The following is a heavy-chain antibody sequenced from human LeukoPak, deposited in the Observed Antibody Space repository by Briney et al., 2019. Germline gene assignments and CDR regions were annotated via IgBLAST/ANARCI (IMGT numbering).Heavy chain of an antibody. D-gene: IGHD6-19*01. CDR2: IRIKANSYAT. CDR3: TRPGYSSGWTDD. V-gene: IGHV3-73*01. CDR1: GFTFSGSA. J-gene: IGHJ4*02. Sequence: GSLRLSCAASGFTFSGSAMHWVRQASGKGVEWVGRIRIKANSYATTYGASVKGRFTISRDDSKNTVYLQMNSLKTEDTAVYYCTRPGYSSGWTDDWGQGTLVTVSS.